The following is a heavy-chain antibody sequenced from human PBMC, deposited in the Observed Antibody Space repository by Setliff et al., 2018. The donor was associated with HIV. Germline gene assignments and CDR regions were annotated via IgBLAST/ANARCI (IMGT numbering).Heavy chain of an antibody. V-gene: IGHV3-21*01. D-gene: IGHD5-12*01. CDR1: GFNFRGYN. Sequence: GGSLRLSCAVSGFNFRGYNMNWVRQAPGKGLEWVSSISTSSTYTYYADSVKGRFTISRDNAKNALYLQMNSLGAEDTAVYYCATHRVGQRPWLSDFWGQGTLVTVSS. J-gene: IGHJ4*02. CDR3: ATHRVGQRPWLSDF. CDR2: ISTSSTYT.